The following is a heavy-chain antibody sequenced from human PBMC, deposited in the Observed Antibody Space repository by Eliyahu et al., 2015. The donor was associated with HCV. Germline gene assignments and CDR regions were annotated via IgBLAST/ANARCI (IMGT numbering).Heavy chain of an antibody. CDR2: IKQDGSEK. J-gene: IGHJ4*02. D-gene: IGHD5-24*01. Sequence: EVQLVESGGGLVQPGGSLRLSCVASGFPFSTYWMXWVRQAPGKGLEWVANIKQDGSEKYYVDSVKGRFTISRDNARNSLYLQMNSLRAEDSAVYYCAGDGYNSNYWGQGTLVTVSS. CDR3: AGDGYNSNY. CDR1: GFPFSTYW. V-gene: IGHV3-7*01.